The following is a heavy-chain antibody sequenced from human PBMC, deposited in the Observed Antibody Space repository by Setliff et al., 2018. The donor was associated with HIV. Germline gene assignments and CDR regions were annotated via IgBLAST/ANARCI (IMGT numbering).Heavy chain of an antibody. J-gene: IGHJ5*02. CDR2: GFHSGTT. CDR3: ARDMTYYYDTSGSFGWFDP. Sequence: LSLTCTVSGGSISSSSYYWGWIRQSPGKGLEWIGSGFHSGTTYYNPSLKSRVTISVDTSKNQLSLRVNSVTAADTAVYYCARDMTYYYDTSGSFGWFDPWGQGTLVTVSS. V-gene: IGHV4-39*07. D-gene: IGHD3-22*01. CDR1: GGSISSSSYY.